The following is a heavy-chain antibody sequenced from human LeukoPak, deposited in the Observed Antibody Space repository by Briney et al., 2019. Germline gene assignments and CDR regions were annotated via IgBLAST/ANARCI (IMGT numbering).Heavy chain of an antibody. D-gene: IGHD3-16*02. CDR3: ARASNDYVWGSYRPPSLYYYYYYMDV. CDR2: IYTSGST. Sequence: SETLSLTCTLSGGSISNGSYYWSWIRQPAGKGLECIVRIYTSGSTNYNPSLNSRHTISVDTSKIQFCLKMSSVNAADTAVYYCARASNDYVWGSYRPPSLYYYYYYMDVWGKGTTVTISS. CDR1: GGSISNGSYY. J-gene: IGHJ6*03. V-gene: IGHV4-61*02.